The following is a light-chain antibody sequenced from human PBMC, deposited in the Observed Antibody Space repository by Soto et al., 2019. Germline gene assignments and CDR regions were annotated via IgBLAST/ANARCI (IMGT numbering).Light chain of an antibody. Sequence: DIQMTQSPSTLSASVGDRVTITCRASQSISSWLAWYQQKPGKAPKFLIYDASNLESGVPSRFSGSGSGTEFTLTISSLQPDDFATYYCQQYSSYWTFGQGNKVDI. CDR1: QSISSW. J-gene: IGKJ1*01. CDR2: DAS. CDR3: QQYSSYWT. V-gene: IGKV1-5*01.